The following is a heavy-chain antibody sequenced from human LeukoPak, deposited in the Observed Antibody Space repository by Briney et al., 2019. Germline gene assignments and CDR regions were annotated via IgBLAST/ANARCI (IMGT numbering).Heavy chain of an antibody. CDR1: TLTFSSYA. J-gene: IGHJ4*02. CDR2: ISFDGTDE. CDR3: ARDRLTYYYDSSGYYVPGY. Sequence: GGSLRLSCTASTLTFSSYAMHWVRQAPGKGLEGVAVISFDGTDEYYADSVKGRFIISRDNSKNTLYLQMNSLRADDTAVYYCARDRLTYYYDSSGYYVPGYWGQGTLVTVS. D-gene: IGHD3-22*01. V-gene: IGHV3-30*04.